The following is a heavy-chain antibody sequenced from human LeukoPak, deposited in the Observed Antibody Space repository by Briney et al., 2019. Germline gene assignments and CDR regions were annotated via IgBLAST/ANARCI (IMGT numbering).Heavy chain of an antibody. CDR3: ARDRCSGGSCHASDH. D-gene: IGHD2-15*01. Sequence: GGSLRLSCAASGFTFRSYSINWVRQAPGKGLEWVSYISSSSSTIYYADSVKGRITISRDNSKNTVDLQMNSLRAEDTAVYYCARDRCSGGSCHASDHWGQGTLVTVSS. J-gene: IGHJ4*02. CDR1: GFTFRSYS. CDR2: ISSSSSTI. V-gene: IGHV3-48*01.